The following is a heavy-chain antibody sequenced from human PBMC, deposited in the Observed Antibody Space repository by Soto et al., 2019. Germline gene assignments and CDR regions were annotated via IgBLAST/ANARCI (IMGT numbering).Heavy chain of an antibody. D-gene: IGHD3-16*02. Sequence: EMHLVESGGGWIKPGGSLSLSCAAYGFTFSDAWFNWVRQAPGKGLDWVARIKSKRDGETRDYFAPVRGRFIISKDDSRNTVQLQIINLKTEDTAVYFCTAHVPTFIPQVDSWGQGTLVTVSS. CDR3: TAHVPTFIPQVDS. J-gene: IGHJ4*02. CDR2: IKSKRDGETR. CDR1: GFTFSDAW. V-gene: IGHV3-15*07.